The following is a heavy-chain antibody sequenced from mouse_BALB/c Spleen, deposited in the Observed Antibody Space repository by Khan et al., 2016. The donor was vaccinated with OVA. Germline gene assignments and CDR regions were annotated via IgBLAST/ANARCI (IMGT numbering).Heavy chain of an antibody. CDR1: GFSLSDYD. D-gene: IGHD2-1*01. J-gene: IGHJ4*01. Sequence: QMQLEESGPGLVAPSQSLSLTCTVSGFSLSDYDVSWIRQPPGKGLEWLGVIWGGGSTYYNSALKSRLSISKDNSKSQVFLQMNSLQTDDAAIYYCAKGLWYYYFSLDYWGQGTSVTVSS. CDR3: AKGLWYYYFSLDY. V-gene: IGHV2-6-5*01. CDR2: IWGGGST.